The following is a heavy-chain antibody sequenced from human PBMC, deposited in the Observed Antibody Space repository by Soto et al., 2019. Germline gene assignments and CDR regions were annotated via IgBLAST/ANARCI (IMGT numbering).Heavy chain of an antibody. CDR1: GGSFSGYY. Sequence: SETLSLTCAVYGGSFSGYYWSWIRQPPGKGLEWIGEINHSGSTNYNPSLKSRVTISVDTSKNQFSLKLSSVTAADTAVYYCARGAGVTMARGVIPRYGMDVWGQGTTVTVSS. CDR2: INHSGST. V-gene: IGHV4-34*01. J-gene: IGHJ6*02. CDR3: ARGAGVTMARGVIPRYGMDV. D-gene: IGHD3-10*01.